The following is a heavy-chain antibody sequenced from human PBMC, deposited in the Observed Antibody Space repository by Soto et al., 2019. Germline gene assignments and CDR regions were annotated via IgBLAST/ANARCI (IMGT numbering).Heavy chain of an antibody. CDR3: ARGHPPPSEWLRSGFDY. V-gene: IGHV1-46*03. D-gene: IGHD5-12*01. CDR2: INPSGGST. J-gene: IGHJ4*02. CDR1: GYTFTSYY. Sequence: ASVKVSCKASGYTFTSYYIHWVRQAPGQGLEWMGIINPSGGSTSYAQKFQGRVTMTRDTSTSTVYMELSSLRSEDTAVYYCARGHPPPSEWLRSGFDYWGQGTLVTVSS.